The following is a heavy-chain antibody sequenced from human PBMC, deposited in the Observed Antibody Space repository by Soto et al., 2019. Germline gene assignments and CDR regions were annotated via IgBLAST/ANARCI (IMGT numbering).Heavy chain of an antibody. D-gene: IGHD3-3*01. Sequence: GASVKVSCKASGGTFSSYAISWVRQAPGQGLEWMGGIIPIFGTANYAQKFQGRVTITADESTSTAYMELSSLRSEDTAVYYCAREARFLEWLLGPLVLYYYYYGMDVWGQGTTVTVS. CDR3: AREARFLEWLLGPLVLYYYYYGMDV. J-gene: IGHJ6*02. V-gene: IGHV1-69*13. CDR2: IIPIFGTA. CDR1: GGTFSSYA.